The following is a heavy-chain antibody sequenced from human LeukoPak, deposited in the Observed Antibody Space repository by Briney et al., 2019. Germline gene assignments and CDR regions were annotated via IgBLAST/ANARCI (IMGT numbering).Heavy chain of an antibody. D-gene: IGHD1-1*01. Sequence: GGSLRLSCAASGLTFSESWMSWVRQAPGQGLEWVAAIKEDGSEKDYVDSVKGRFTISGDNAKNSLYLQMNNLRAEDTAVYYCATYTNWVAGDVWGQGTSVSVSS. CDR1: GLTFSESW. CDR3: ATYTNWVAGDV. J-gene: IGHJ6*02. V-gene: IGHV3-7*01. CDR2: IKEDGSEK.